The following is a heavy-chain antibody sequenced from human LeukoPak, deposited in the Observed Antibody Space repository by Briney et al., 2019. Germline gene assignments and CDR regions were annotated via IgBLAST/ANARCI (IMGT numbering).Heavy chain of an antibody. D-gene: IGHD5-12*01. CDR1: GYSFTGYY. CDR3: ARTNGGYEYN. V-gene: IGHV1-2*02. CDR2: INPYSGDT. Sequence: ASVKVSCKASGYSFTGYYIHWVRQAPGKGLAWMGWINPYSGDTTYAQKFQGRLTLTRDTSISTAYIEVSRLKSDDTAVYYCARTNGGYEYNWRQGTQVIVSS. J-gene: IGHJ4*02.